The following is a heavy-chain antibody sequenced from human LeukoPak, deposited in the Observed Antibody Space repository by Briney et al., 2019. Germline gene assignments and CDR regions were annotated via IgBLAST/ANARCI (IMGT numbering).Heavy chain of an antibody. CDR3: ARAPYGDYTPDY. Sequence: GGSLRLSCAAFGFTFSRYSMNWVRQAPGKGLEWVSSISSGSTYIHYADSVKGRFTISRDNAKNSLYLQMSSLRAEDTAVYYCARAPYGDYTPDYWGQGTLVTVSS. D-gene: IGHD4-17*01. CDR2: ISSGSTYI. V-gene: IGHV3-21*01. J-gene: IGHJ4*02. CDR1: GFTFSRYS.